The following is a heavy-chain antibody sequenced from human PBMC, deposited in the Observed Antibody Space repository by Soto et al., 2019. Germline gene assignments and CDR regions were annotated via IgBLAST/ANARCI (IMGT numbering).Heavy chain of an antibody. CDR2: IYPGDSDT. CDR1: AARCNNYW. CDR3: ARHEGTYTFDY. D-gene: IGHD3-16*01. V-gene: IGHV5-51*01. J-gene: IGHJ4*02. Sequence: PCAPLNYDCPRSAARCNNYWIGGVRQMPGKGLEWMGIIYPGDSDTRYSPSFQGQVTISADKSITTAYLQWSRLKASDTAVYYCARHEGTYTFDYWGQGTLVTVSS.